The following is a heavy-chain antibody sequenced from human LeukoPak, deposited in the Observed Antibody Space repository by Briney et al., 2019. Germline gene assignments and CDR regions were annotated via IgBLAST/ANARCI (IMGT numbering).Heavy chain of an antibody. V-gene: IGHV3-48*04. J-gene: IGHJ4*02. CDR3: AREEESGSYPPLDY. CDR1: GFTFSSYW. D-gene: IGHD1-26*01. Sequence: QPGGSLRLSCAASGFTFSSYWMNWVRQAPGKGLEWVSYISSSSSTIYYADSVKGRFTISRDNAKNSLYLQMNSLRAEDTAVYYCAREEESGSYPPLDYWGQGTLVTVSS. CDR2: ISSSSSTI.